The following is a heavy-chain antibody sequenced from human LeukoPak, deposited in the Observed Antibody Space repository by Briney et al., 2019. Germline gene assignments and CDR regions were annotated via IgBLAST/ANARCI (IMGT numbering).Heavy chain of an antibody. D-gene: IGHD2-15*01. CDR1: GYTFTGYY. V-gene: IGHV1-2*02. CDR2: INPNSGGT. J-gene: IGHJ6*02. Sequence: ASVKVSYKASGYTFTGYYMHWVRQAPGQGPEWMGWINPNSGGTDYAQKFQGRVSMTRDTSISTVYMELSSLRSDDTAMYYCARDGEDVAREGRVYGLDVWGQGTTVTVSS. CDR3: ARDGEDVAREGRVYGLDV.